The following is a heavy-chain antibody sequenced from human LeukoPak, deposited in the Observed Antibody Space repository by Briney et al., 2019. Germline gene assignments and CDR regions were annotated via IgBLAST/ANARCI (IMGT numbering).Heavy chain of an antibody. CDR1: GGSISSYY. CDR3: ARGFSSGWPDYYYYGMDV. D-gene: IGHD6-19*01. CDR2: IYTSGST. J-gene: IGHJ6*02. Sequence: SETLSLTCTVPGGSISSYYWSWIRRPAGKGLEWIGRIYTSGSTNYNPSLNSRVTMSVDTSKNQFSLKLSSVTAADTAVYYCARGFSSGWPDYYYYGMDVWGQGTTVTVSS. V-gene: IGHV4-4*07.